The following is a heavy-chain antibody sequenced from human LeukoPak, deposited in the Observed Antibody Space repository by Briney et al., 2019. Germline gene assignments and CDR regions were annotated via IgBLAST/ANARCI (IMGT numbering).Heavy chain of an antibody. Sequence: GGSLRLSCAASGFTFISYGMHWVRQAPGKGLEWVTFIRYDGSNKYYADSVKGRFIISRDNSKNTLYLQMNSLRAEDTAVYYCARESERYYGSGFDYWGQGTLVTVSS. D-gene: IGHD3-10*01. CDR2: IRYDGSNK. J-gene: IGHJ4*02. V-gene: IGHV3-30*02. CDR1: GFTFISYG. CDR3: ARESERYYGSGFDY.